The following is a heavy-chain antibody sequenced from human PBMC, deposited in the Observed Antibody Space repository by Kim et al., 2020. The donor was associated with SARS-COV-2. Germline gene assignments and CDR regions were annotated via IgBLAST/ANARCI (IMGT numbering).Heavy chain of an antibody. CDR3: VRGMPSY. V-gene: IGHV3-74*01. CDR1: GFTFSSFW. J-gene: IGHJ4*02. D-gene: IGHD2-2*01. Sequence: GGSLRLSCAASGFTFSSFWIHWVRQAPGKGLVWVSNIDNDGRTTTYADSVKGRFPITRDNAKNTVYLQLNSLRVDDTAVYYCVRGMPSYWGQGALVTVSS. CDR2: IDNDGRTT.